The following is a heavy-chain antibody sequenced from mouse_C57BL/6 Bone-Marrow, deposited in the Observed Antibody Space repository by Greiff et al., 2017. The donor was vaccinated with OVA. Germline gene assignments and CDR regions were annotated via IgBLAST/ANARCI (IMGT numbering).Heavy chain of an antibody. CDR3: ASYYGSSAFDV. V-gene: IGHV3-6*01. CDR2: ISYDGSN. J-gene: IGHJ1*03. CDR1: GYSITSGYY. Sequence: ESGPGLVKPSQSLSLTCSVTGYSITSGYYWNWLRQFPGNKLEWMGYISYDGSNNYNPSLKNRISITRDTSRNQFFLKLNSVTTEDTATYYCASYYGSSAFDVWGTGTTVTVSS. D-gene: IGHD1-1*01.